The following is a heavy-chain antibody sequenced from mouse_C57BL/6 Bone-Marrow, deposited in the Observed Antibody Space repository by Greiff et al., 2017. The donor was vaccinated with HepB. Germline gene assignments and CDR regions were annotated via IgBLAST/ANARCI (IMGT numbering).Heavy chain of an antibody. V-gene: IGHV1-80*01. Sequence: VQLVESGAELVKPGASVKISCKASGYAFSSYWMNWVKQRPGKGLEWIGQIYPGDGDTNYNGKFKGKATLTADKSSSTAYMQLSSLTSEDSAVYFCAREYFYYAMDYWGQGTSVTVSS. CDR2: IYPGDGDT. CDR1: GYAFSSYW. D-gene: IGHD5-2*01. CDR3: AREYFYYAMDY. J-gene: IGHJ4*01.